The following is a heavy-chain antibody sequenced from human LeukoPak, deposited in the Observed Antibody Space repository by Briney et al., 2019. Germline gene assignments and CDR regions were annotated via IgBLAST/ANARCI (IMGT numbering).Heavy chain of an antibody. CDR2: VLYSGST. D-gene: IGHD6-6*01. V-gene: IGHV4-59*01. CDR3: ARYTRPFDY. J-gene: IGHJ4*02. Sequence: SETLSLTCIVSGGSISNYRWSWIRQPPGKGLEWIGCVLYSGSTNYNPSLKSRVTISVDTSKNQFSLTLSSVTAAGTAVYYCARYTRPFDYWGQGTLVTVSS. CDR1: GGSISNYR.